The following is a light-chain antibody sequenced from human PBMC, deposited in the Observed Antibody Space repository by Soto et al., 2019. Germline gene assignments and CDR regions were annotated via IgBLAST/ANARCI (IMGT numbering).Light chain of an antibody. Sequence: QSVLTQPPSVFGAPGQRVTISCTGSSSNIGAGYDVHWYQQLPGAAPKLLIYANNNRPSGVPDRFSGSKSDTSASLAITGLQAEDEADYYCQSYDSSLSRSYVFGTGTKVTVL. J-gene: IGLJ1*01. CDR2: ANN. CDR1: SSNIGAGYD. CDR3: QSYDSSLSRSYV. V-gene: IGLV1-40*01.